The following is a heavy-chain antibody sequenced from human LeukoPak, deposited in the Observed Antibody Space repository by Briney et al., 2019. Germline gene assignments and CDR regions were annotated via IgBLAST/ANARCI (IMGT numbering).Heavy chain of an antibody. V-gene: IGHV1-2*02. J-gene: IGHJ4*02. D-gene: IGHD3-22*01. CDR2: IKPSSGAT. Sequence: ASVKVSCKASGYTFTGHDVHLGRKAPGQGLEWMGWIKPSSGATNYAQKFRGRVTMTRDTSNRTSHMELSRLRSDDTALYYCASCYYDSSGCYYFDYWGQGTLVTVSS. CDR3: ASCYYDSSGCYYFDY. CDR1: GYTFTGHD.